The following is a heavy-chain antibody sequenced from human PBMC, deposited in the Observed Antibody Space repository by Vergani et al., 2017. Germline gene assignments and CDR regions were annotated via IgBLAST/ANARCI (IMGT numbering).Heavy chain of an antibody. V-gene: IGHV4-39*01. Sequence: QLQLQESGPRLVKPSETLSLPCSLSGMSISNNNYYWGWIRQPPGKGLEWIGSIYDSRNNNYSPSLKSRVSISVDTSKNQFSLNLTSVTAADTAVYYCARHLRQLARNDVFDIGGHGTLVTVSS. CDR1: GMSISNNNYY. J-gene: IGHJ3*02. CDR2: IYDSRNN. CDR3: ARHLRQLARNDVFDI. D-gene: IGHD6-6*01.